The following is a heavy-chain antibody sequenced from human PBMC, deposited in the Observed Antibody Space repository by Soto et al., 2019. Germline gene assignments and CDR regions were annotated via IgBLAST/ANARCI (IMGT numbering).Heavy chain of an antibody. V-gene: IGHV4-30-2*01. CDR3: ARVSSRVFDY. Sequence: QLQLQESGLGLVKPSQTLSLTCAVSGGSISSGGYSWSWIRQPPGKGLEWIGYLYHSGSTYYNPSLQSRVTISVDRSKNQFSLKLSSVTAADTAVYYCARVSSRVFDYWGQGTLVTVSS. D-gene: IGHD3-10*01. CDR1: GGSISSGGYS. CDR2: LYHSGST. J-gene: IGHJ4*02.